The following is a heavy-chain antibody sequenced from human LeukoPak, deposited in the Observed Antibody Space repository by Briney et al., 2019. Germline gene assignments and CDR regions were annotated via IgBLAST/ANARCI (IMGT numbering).Heavy chain of an antibody. Sequence: GGSLRLSCAASGFTFSSYEMNWVRQAPGKGLEWVSYISGSSDIKYYAESVKGRFTISRDNAKNSLFLQMNSLRAEDTAVYYCARGISTGYSFDYWGQGTLVTVSS. V-gene: IGHV3-48*03. D-gene: IGHD3-22*01. CDR3: ARGISTGYSFDY. CDR2: ISGSSDIK. J-gene: IGHJ4*02. CDR1: GFTFSSYE.